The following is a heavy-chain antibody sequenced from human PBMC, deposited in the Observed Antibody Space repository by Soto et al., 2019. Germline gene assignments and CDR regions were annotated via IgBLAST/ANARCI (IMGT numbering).Heavy chain of an antibody. V-gene: IGHV3-30*14. Sequence: QVQLVESGGGVVQPGRSLRLSCAASGFTFSRYAIHWVRQAPGKGLEWLALISYDGNKTYYADSVRGRLSISRDNSKNTLFLRLNNVTTEDTAVYYCARLEWRGIDSWCQGTLVIVSS. J-gene: IGHJ4*02. CDR1: GFTFSRYA. CDR2: ISYDGNKT. CDR3: ARLEWRGIDS. D-gene: IGHD3-3*01.